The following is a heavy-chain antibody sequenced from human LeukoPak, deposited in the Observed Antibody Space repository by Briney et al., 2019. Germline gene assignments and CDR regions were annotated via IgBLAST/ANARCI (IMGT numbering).Heavy chain of an antibody. D-gene: IGHD1-26*01. CDR3: ARGVGVAFPLYYFDY. Sequence: GSSVKVSCKVSGGTFSSYAISWVRQAPGQGLEWMGGIIPIFGTANYAQKFQGRVTITADESTSTAYMELSSLRSEDTAVYYCARGVGVAFPLYYFDYRGQGTLVTVSS. V-gene: IGHV1-69*01. J-gene: IGHJ4*02. CDR1: GGTFSSYA. CDR2: IIPIFGTA.